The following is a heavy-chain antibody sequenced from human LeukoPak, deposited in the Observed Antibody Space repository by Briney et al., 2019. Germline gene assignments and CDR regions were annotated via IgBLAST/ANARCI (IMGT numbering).Heavy chain of an antibody. D-gene: IGHD7-27*01. V-gene: IGHV3-30*02. CDR2: IRKDGSDK. CDR1: GFTFSRYG. Sequence: PGGSLRLSCGASGFTFSRYGMHWVRQAPGKGLEWVTYIRKDGSDKYYADSVKGRFTISRDSSKNMVYLQITSLRAEDTALYYCAKDSNWAFDYWGQGTLVSVSS. CDR3: AKDSNWAFDY. J-gene: IGHJ4*02.